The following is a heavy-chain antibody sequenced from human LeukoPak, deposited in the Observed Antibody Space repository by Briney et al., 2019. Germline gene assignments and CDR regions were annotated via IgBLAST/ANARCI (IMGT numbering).Heavy chain of an antibody. Sequence: PSETLSLTCTVSGGSISSSSYYWGWIRQPPGKGLEWIGNIYYSGSTSYNPSLKSRVTISVDTSKNQFSLKLSSVTAADTAVYYCATEQWLVTVLWGQGTLVTVSS. CDR1: GGSISSSSYY. D-gene: IGHD6-19*01. CDR3: ATEQWLVTVL. V-gene: IGHV4-39*07. CDR2: IYYSGST. J-gene: IGHJ4*02.